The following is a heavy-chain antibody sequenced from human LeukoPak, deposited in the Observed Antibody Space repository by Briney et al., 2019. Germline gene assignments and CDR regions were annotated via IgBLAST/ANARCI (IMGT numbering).Heavy chain of an antibody. Sequence: GASVKVSCKASGYTFTGYYTHWVRQAPGQGLEWMGRINPNSGGTNYAQKFQGRVTMTRDTSISTAYMELSRLRSDDTAVYYCARERGYDSSGAHDGLDPWGQGTLVTVSS. CDR3: ARERGYDSSGAHDGLDP. D-gene: IGHD3-22*01. J-gene: IGHJ5*02. V-gene: IGHV1-2*06. CDR2: INPNSGGT. CDR1: GYTFTGYY.